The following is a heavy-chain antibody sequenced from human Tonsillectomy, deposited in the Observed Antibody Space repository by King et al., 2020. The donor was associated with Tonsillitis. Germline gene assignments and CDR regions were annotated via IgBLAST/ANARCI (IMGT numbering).Heavy chain of an antibody. Sequence: QLVQSGPEVKKPGTSVKVSCKASGFTFSRSAMQWVRQARGQRLEWIGWIVVGSGNTNYAQKFQERVTFTRDMSTSTAYMELSSLRSEDTAMYYCAAVHHGDRQYFDYWGQGPLATVSS. CDR1: GFTFSRSA. J-gene: IGHJ4*02. V-gene: IGHV1-58*02. CDR3: AAVHHGDRQYFDY. D-gene: IGHD4-17*01. CDR2: IVVGSGNT.